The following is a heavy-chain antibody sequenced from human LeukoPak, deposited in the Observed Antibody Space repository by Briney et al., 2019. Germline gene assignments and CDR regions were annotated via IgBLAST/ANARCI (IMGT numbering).Heavy chain of an antibody. CDR2: ISSNGDTM. V-gene: IGHV3-11*04. Sequence: GGSLRLSCAASGFSFSDYYMSWIREAPGKGLEWVSYISSNGDTMSYAESVEGRYTISRDNAKNSLYLQMSSLRAEDAAIYYCARVMGNYASDYWGQGALVTVSS. CDR1: GFSFSDYY. CDR3: ARVMGNYASDY. J-gene: IGHJ4*02. D-gene: IGHD1-7*01.